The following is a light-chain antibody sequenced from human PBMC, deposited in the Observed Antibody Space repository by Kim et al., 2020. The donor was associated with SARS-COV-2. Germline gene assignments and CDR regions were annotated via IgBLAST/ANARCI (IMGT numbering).Light chain of an antibody. CDR1: SSDVGGYNF. Sequence: SVTISCTGTSSDVGGYNFVSGHQQQPGKAPKLIIYDVNKRHSGVPNRFSGSKSGNTASLTVSGLQAEDEADYYCSSYAGTNNFYVFGTGTKVTVL. CDR3: SSYAGTNNFYV. CDR2: DVN. J-gene: IGLJ1*01. V-gene: IGLV2-8*01.